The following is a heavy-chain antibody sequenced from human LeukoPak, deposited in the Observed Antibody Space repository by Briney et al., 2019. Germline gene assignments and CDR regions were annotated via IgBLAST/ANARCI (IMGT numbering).Heavy chain of an antibody. V-gene: IGHV4-39*07. J-gene: IGHJ5*02. CDR1: GGSISASSYS. CDR2: IYYSVST. D-gene: IGHD6-13*01. Sequence: SETLSLTCTVSGGSISASSYSWGWIRQPPGKGLEWIGSIYYSVSTYYNPSLKSRVTISVDTSKNQFSLKLSSVTAADTAVYYCARGRAAAGTSRPLNWFDPWGQGTLVTVSS. CDR3: ARGRAAAGTSRPLNWFDP.